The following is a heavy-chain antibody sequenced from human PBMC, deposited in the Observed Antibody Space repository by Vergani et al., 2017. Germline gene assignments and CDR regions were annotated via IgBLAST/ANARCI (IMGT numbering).Heavy chain of an antibody. CDR1: GFTFSTYG. V-gene: IGHV3-30*03. D-gene: IGHD2-2*02. CDR3: ARDRVVXVPAAISGAYYYYYYMDV. CDR2: ISYDGSNK. J-gene: IGHJ6*03. Sequence: QVQLVESGGGVVQPGRSLRLSCAASGFTFSTYGMHWVRQAPGKGLEWVAVISYDGSNKYYADSVKGRFTISRDNSKNTLYLQMNSLRAEDTAVYYCARDRVVXVPAAISGAYYYYYYMDVWGKGTTVTVSS.